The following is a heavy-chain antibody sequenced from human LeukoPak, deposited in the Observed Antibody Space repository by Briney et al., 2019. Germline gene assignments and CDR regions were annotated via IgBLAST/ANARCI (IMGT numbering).Heavy chain of an antibody. V-gene: IGHV6-1*01. CDR2: TYYRSTWYN. CDR3: ARRLTQYDCFDP. Sequence: SQTLSLTCAICGDSVSSNSVTWNWIRQSPSRGRDWLGRTYYRSTWYNDYAVSVRGRITVNPDTSKNQFSLHLNSVTPEDTAVYYCARRLTQYDCFDPWGQGILVTVSS. D-gene: IGHD2-2*01. CDR1: GDSVSSNSVT. J-gene: IGHJ5*02.